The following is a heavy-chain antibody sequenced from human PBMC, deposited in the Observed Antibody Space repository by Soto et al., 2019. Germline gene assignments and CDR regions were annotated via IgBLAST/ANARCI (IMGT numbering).Heavy chain of an antibody. Sequence: HPGGSLRLSCAASGFTFSSYWMHWVRQAPGKGLVWVSRINSDGSSTSYADSVKGRFTISRDNAKNTLYLQMNSLRAEDTAVYYCARDNTRVWSSGYYYYFDYWGQGTLVTVSS. CDR1: GFTFSSYW. V-gene: IGHV3-74*01. D-gene: IGHD3-22*01. J-gene: IGHJ4*02. CDR2: INSDGSST. CDR3: ARDNTRVWSSGYYYYFDY.